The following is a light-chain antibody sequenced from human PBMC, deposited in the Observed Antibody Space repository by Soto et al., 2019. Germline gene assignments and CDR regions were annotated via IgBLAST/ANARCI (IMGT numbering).Light chain of an antibody. CDR3: QHYYSAPT. CDR2: TTS. V-gene: IGKV1-39*01. Sequence: DIQMTQSPSSLSASVGDRVTISCRAGQSIGIYLTWYQQKAGRAPKLLIHTTSSLQSGVPSRFSGSGSGTDFTLTISGLQPEDFATYYCQHYYSAPTFGQGTRLEIK. J-gene: IGKJ5*01. CDR1: QSIGIY.